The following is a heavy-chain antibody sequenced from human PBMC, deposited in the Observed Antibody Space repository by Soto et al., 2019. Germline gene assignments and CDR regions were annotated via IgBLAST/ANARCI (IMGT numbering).Heavy chain of an antibody. V-gene: IGHV3-21*06. Sequence: GGSMRLSCAASGFTFTRYSMNWVRQAPGKGLEWVSSISSTTNYIYYGDSMKGRFTISRDNAKNSLYLEMNSLRAEDTAVYYCARESEDLTSNFDYWGQGTLVTVSS. CDR3: ARESEDLTSNFDY. J-gene: IGHJ4*02. CDR1: GFTFTRYS. CDR2: ISSTTNYI.